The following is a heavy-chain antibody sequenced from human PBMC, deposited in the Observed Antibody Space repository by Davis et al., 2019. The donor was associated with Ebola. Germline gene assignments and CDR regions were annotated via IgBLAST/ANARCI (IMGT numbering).Heavy chain of an antibody. J-gene: IGHJ4*02. CDR1: GGSISSSNW. Sequence: MPSETLSLTCAVSGGSISSSNWWSWVRQPPGKGLEWIGEIYHSGSTNYNPSLKSRVTISVDKSKSQVSLKLTSVTAADKAVYYCARGLAGRRMGDWGQGTLVTVSS. CDR3: ARGLAGRRMGD. V-gene: IGHV4-4*02. D-gene: IGHD3-16*01. CDR2: IYHSGST.